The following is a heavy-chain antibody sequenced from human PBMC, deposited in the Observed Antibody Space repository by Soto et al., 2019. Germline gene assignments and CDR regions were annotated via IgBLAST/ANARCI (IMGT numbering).Heavy chain of an antibody. CDR3: AGRVAVAGTLAF. Sequence: GWSLRLACASSVLTFSSCAMSWVRQAPGKGLEWLSAIDETGTNTFYADSVKGRFTISRDNSKNTLFLQMNSLGVEDTAVYYCAGRVAVAGTLAFWGQGTLVTVSS. CDR1: VLTFSSCA. CDR2: IDETGTNT. V-gene: IGHV3-23*01. J-gene: IGHJ4*02. D-gene: IGHD6-19*01.